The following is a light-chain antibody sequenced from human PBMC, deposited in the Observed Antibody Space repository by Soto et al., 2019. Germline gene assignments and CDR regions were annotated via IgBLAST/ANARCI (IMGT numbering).Light chain of an antibody. J-gene: IGLJ2*01. Sequence: QSALTQPRSVSGSPGQSVTISCTGTSSDVGDYNYVSWYQQHPDKAPKLMIYDVSKRPSGVPDRFSGSKSGNTASLTISGLQAEDEADYYCCSYAGSDTYVVFGGGTKLTVL. CDR2: DVS. CDR1: SSDVGDYNY. CDR3: CSYAGSDTYVV. V-gene: IGLV2-11*01.